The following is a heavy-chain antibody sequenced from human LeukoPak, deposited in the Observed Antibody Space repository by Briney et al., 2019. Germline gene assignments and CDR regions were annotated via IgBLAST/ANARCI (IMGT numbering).Heavy chain of an antibody. CDR2: IIPIFGTA. CDR3: ARVVPGGDYYDSSGYCPTCFDY. CDR1: GGTFISYA. D-gene: IGHD3-22*01. V-gene: IGHV1-69*13. Sequence: SVKVSCKASGGTFISYAISWVRQAPGQGLEWMGGIIPIFGTANYAQKFQGRVTITADESASTAYMELSSLRSEDTAVYYCARVVPGGDYYDSSGYCPTCFDYWGQGTLVTVSS. J-gene: IGHJ4*02.